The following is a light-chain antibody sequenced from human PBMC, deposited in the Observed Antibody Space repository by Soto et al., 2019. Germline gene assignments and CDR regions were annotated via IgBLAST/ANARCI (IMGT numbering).Light chain of an antibody. J-gene: IGLJ1*01. CDR2: GNS. CDR3: QSYESSLSGSYV. CDR1: SSNIGAGYD. V-gene: IGLV1-40*01. Sequence: QSVLTQPPSVSGAPGQRVTISCTGSSSNIGAGYDVHWYQQLPGTAPKLLIYGNSNRPSGVPDRFSGSKSGTSASLAITGLQAEDEADYYCQSYESSLSGSYVFGTGTNLTVL.